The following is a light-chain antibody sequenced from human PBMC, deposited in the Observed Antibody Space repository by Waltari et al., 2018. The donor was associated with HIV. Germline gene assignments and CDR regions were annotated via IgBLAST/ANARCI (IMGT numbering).Light chain of an antibody. CDR3: AAWDDSLSGGV. V-gene: IGLV1-47*01. Sequence: QSVLTQPPSASGTPGQSVTITCSGSSSNIGSNFVYWYQQVPGTAPKLLIYRNKQRPSGVPDRVSGSKSGTSASLAISGLRAEDEADYYCAAWDDSLSGGVFGGGTKLTVL. J-gene: IGLJ2*01. CDR2: RNK. CDR1: SSNIGSNF.